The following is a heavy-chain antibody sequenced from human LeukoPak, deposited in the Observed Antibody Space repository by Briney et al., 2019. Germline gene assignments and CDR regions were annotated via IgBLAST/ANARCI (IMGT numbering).Heavy chain of an antibody. V-gene: IGHV3-73*01. D-gene: IGHD6-13*01. CDR3: SSWDSSSFSDY. J-gene: IGHJ4*02. CDR1: GFTFSSYE. CDR2: IRSKANNYAT. Sequence: PGGSLRLSCAASGFTFSSYEMNWVRQASGKGLEWVGRIRSKANNYATAYAASVKGRFTISRDDSKNTAYLQMNSLKIEDTAVYYCSSWDSSSFSDYWGQGTLVTVSS.